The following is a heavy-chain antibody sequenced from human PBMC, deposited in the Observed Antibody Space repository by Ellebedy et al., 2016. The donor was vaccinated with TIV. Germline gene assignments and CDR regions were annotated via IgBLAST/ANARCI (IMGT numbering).Heavy chain of an antibody. CDR3: ATDGSYGDYRSPRHAFAI. J-gene: IGHJ3*02. CDR1: GFSFNSYW. Sequence: GESLKISCAASGFSFNSYWMSWVRQAPGKGLEWVANINQGGSVKYYVDFVRGRFTISRDNAKNSLYLQMNSLRAGDTAVYYCATDGSYGDYRSPRHAFAIWGLGTTVTVSS. V-gene: IGHV3-7*01. CDR2: INQGGSVK. D-gene: IGHD3-10*01.